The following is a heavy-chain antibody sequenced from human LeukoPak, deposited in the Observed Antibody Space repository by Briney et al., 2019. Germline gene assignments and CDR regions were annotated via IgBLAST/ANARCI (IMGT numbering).Heavy chain of an antibody. V-gene: IGHV4-34*01. Sequence: SETLSLTCAVYGGSFSSYYWSWIRQPPGKGLEWIGEINHSGSTNYNPSLKSQVTISVDTSKNQFSLRLSSVTAADTAVYYCARELWFVNAPGSWFDPWGQGTLVTVSS. CDR3: ARELWFVNAPGSWFDP. CDR2: INHSGST. CDR1: GGSFSSYY. J-gene: IGHJ5*02. D-gene: IGHD3-10*01.